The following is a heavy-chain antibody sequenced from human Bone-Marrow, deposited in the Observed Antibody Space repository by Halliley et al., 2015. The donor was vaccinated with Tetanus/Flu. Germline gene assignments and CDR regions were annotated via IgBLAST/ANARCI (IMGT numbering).Heavy chain of an antibody. CDR3: VLNGYYSLDY. D-gene: IGHD3-3*01. V-gene: IGHV4-4*02. CDR2: IYQDGGP. J-gene: IGHJ4*02. Sequence: KGRGGIGKIYQDGGPNNTPPLRMRVTISVDKSKNHFSLKLESVTAADTAVYYCVLNGYYSLDYWGPGTLVTVSS.